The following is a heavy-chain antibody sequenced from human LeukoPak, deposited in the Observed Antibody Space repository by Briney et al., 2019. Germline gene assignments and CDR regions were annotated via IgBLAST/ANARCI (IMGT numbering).Heavy chain of an antibody. CDR1: GYTFTSYA. D-gene: IGHD5-18*01. CDR3: ARDRADTAMPDDAFDI. J-gene: IGHJ3*02. CDR2: INAGNGNT. Sequence: ASVKVSCKASGYTFTSYAMHWVRQAPGQRLEWMGWINAGNGNTKYSQEFQGRVTITRDTSASTAYMELSSLRSEDMAVYYCARDRADTAMPDDAFDIWGQGTMATVSS. V-gene: IGHV1-3*03.